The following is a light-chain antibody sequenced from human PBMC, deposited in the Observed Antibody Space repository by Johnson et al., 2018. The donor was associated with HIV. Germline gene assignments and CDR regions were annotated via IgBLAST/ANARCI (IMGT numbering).Light chain of an antibody. CDR2: DNN. J-gene: IGLJ1*01. CDR1: SSNIGNNY. CDR3: GTWDTSLDAFV. Sequence: QSVLTQPPSVSAAPGQKVTISCSGSSSNIGNNYVSWYQQLPGTAPKLLIYDNNKRPSGIPDRFSGSKSGTSATLGITGLQTGDEADYYCGTWDTSLDAFVLGTG. V-gene: IGLV1-51*01.